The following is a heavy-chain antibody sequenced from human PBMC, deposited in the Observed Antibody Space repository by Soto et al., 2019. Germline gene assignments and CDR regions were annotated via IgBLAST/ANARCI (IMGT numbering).Heavy chain of an antibody. CDR3: ARLQTAVPHY. V-gene: IGHV4-59*08. CDR2: IFYSGSI. Sequence: SETLSLSCTVSGGSISSYYWSWIRQPPGKGLEWIGYIFYSGSIDYTPSLKSRVTISVDTSKNQFSLKLTSVAAADTAIYFCARLQTAVPHYWGQGILVTVSS. CDR1: GGSISSYY. J-gene: IGHJ4*02. D-gene: IGHD6-13*01.